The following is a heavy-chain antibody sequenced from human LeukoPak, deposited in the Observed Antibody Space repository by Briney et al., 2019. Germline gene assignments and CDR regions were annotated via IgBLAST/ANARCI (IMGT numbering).Heavy chain of an antibody. CDR3: ARGRYGSGSYYSGFHWFDP. CDR2: INHSGST. V-gene: IGHV4-34*01. CDR1: GGSFSGYY. D-gene: IGHD3-10*01. J-gene: IGHJ5*02. Sequence: SETLSPTCAVYGGSFSGYYWSWIRQPPGKGLEWIGEINHSGSTNYNPSLKSRVTISVDTSKNQFSLKLSSVTAADTAVYYCARGRYGSGSYYSGFHWFDPWGQGTLVTVSS.